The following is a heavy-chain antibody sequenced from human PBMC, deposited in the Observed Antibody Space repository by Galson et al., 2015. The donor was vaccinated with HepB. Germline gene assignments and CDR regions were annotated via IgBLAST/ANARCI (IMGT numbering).Heavy chain of an antibody. CDR1: GYTFTGYY. CDR3: ARSITMVRGVIYNWFDP. J-gene: IGHJ5*02. V-gene: IGHV1-2*06. D-gene: IGHD3-10*01. CDR2: INPNSGGT. Sequence: SVKVSCKASGYTFTGYYMHWVRQAPGQGLEWMGRINPNSGGTNYAQKFQGRVTMTRDTSISTAYMELSRLRSDDTAVYYCARSITMVRGVIYNWFDPWGQGTLVTVSS.